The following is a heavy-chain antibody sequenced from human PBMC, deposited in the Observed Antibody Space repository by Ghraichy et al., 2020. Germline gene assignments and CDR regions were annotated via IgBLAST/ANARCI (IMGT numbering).Heavy chain of an antibody. D-gene: IGHD3-22*01. CDR2: ISYDGSDK. V-gene: IGHV3-30*03. Sequence: LSLTCAASEFTFSNYGMHWVRQAPGKGLEWVTLISYDGSDKYYADSVKGRFTVSRDNSKNTLYLQMNSLRAEDTAVFYCARGAHYYDSSGYYYLGFDSWGQGTLVTVSS. CDR1: EFTFSNYG. J-gene: IGHJ4*02. CDR3: ARGAHYYDSSGYYYLGFDS.